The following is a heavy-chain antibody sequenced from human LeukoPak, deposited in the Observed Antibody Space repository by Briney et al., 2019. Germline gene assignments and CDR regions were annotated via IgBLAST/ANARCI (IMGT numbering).Heavy chain of an antibody. J-gene: IGHJ4*02. CDR1: GFTFSSYS. CDR3: ASCIAAAGAFDY. CDR2: IWYDGSNK. V-gene: IGHV3-33*08. Sequence: PGGSLRLSCAASGFTFSSYSMNWVRQAPGKGLEWVAVIWYDGSNKYYADSVKGRFTISRDNSKNTLYLQMNSLRAEDTAVYYCASCIAAAGAFDYWGQGTLVTVSS. D-gene: IGHD6-13*01.